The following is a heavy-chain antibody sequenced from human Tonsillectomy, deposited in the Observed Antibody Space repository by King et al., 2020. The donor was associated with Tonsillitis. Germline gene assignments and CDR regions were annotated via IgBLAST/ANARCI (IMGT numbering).Heavy chain of an antibody. J-gene: IGHJ5*02. CDR1: GFTFSIYA. Sequence: VQLVESGGGLVQPGGSLRLPCAASGFTFSIYAMSWVRQAPGKGLEWVSVIYCGGSSTYYADSVKGRFPISRDNSKNTLYLQMNRLGAEDTAVYYCVKSAVGGWLDNNWFDPWGQGTLVTVSS. CDR3: VKSAVGGWLDNNWFDP. D-gene: IGHD6-19*01. V-gene: IGHV3-23*03. CDR2: IYCGGSST.